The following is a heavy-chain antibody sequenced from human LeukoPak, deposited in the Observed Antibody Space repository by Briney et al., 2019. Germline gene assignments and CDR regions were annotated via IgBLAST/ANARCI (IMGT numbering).Heavy chain of an antibody. Sequence: GGSLRLSCAASGFTFSSYWMHWVRQAPGKGLVWVSRINSDGSSTSYADSVKGRFTISRDNAKNTLYLQMNSLRAEDTAVYYCAKSRTEWELAPGYYYMDVWGKGTTVTISS. CDR3: AKSRTEWELAPGYYYMDV. J-gene: IGHJ6*03. CDR1: GFTFSSYW. CDR2: INSDGSST. D-gene: IGHD1-26*01. V-gene: IGHV3-74*01.